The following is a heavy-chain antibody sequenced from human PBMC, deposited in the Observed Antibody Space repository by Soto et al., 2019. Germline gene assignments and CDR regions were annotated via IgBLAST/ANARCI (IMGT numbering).Heavy chain of an antibody. CDR3: ARQFHDHTGGSNYYYGLDV. CDR2: IYPGDSDT. J-gene: IGHJ6*02. Sequence: PGESLKISCEASGYSFNSYWIAWVRQMPGKGLEWMGIIYPGDSDTRYSPSFQGQVTISADKYINTAYLQWSSLKASDTATYYCARQFHDHTGGSNYYYGLDVWGLGTTVTVSS. V-gene: IGHV5-51*01. CDR1: GYSFNSYW. D-gene: IGHD2-8*02.